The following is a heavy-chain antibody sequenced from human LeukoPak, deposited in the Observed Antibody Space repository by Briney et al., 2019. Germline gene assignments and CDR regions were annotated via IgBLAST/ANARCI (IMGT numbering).Heavy chain of an antibody. CDR1: GDSINSGGSY. D-gene: IGHD4-23*01. J-gene: IGHJ3*02. CDR2: IYHTGDT. CDR3: ARAVPLVGGAFDI. V-gene: IGHV4-30-2*01. Sequence: PSETLSLTCTVSGDSINSGGSYWSWIRQPPGKGLEWIGYIYHTGDTFYNPSLKSRVTISVDTSKNQFSLKLSSVTAADTAVYYCARAVPLVGGAFDIWGQGTMVTVSS.